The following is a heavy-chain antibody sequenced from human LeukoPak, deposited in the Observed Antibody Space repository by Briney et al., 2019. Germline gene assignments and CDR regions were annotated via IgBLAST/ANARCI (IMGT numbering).Heavy chain of an antibody. CDR2: ISRGGDTI. Sequence: GGSLRLSCAASGLTFSTSAMNWVRQGPGRGLEGVSYISRGGDTIYYADSVKGRFTISRDNAKNSLYLHLSSLRAEDTAVYYCARRAAAGHLVGFDIWGQGTLITVSS. V-gene: IGHV3-48*03. CDR1: GLTFSTSA. D-gene: IGHD6-13*01. CDR3: ARRAAAGHLVGFDI. J-gene: IGHJ3*02.